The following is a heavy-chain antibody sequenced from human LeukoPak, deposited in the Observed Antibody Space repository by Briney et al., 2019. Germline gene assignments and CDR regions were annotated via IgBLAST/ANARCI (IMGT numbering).Heavy chain of an antibody. CDR3: ARKNYYGSGSYDY. Sequence: SETLSLTCTVSGGSISSSHWWSLVRQPPGKGLEWIGEIYNSGSTNYNPSLKSRVTISLDKSKIQFSLKLSSVTAADTAVYYCARKNYYGSGSYDYWGQGTRVTVSS. CDR2: IYNSGST. CDR1: GGSISSSHW. V-gene: IGHV4-4*02. D-gene: IGHD3-10*01. J-gene: IGHJ4*02.